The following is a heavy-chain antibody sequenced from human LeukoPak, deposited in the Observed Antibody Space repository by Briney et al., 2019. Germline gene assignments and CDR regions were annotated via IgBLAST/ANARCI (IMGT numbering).Heavy chain of an antibody. D-gene: IGHD3-9*01. CDR2: IYHSGST. CDR3: ARSGYYDILTGFDY. CDR1: GDSISSTNW. V-gene: IGHV4-4*02. Sequence: SETLSLTCAVSGDSISSTNWWSWVRQPPGKGLEWIGEIYHSGSTYYNPSLKSRVTISVDRSKNQFSLKLSSVTAADTAVYYCARSGYYDILTGFDYWGQGTLVTVSS. J-gene: IGHJ4*02.